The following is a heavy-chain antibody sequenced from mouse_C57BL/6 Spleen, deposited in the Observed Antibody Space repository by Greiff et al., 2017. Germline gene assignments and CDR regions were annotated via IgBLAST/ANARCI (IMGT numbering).Heavy chain of an antibody. Sequence: QVQLQQSGAELMKPGASLKLSCKATGYTFTGYWIAWVKQRPGHGLEWIGEILPGSGSTNYNEKFKGKATFTADTSSNTAYMQLSSLTTEDSAIYYCARGPYYYGSSHWYFDVWGTGTTVTVSS. V-gene: IGHV1-9*01. CDR2: ILPGSGST. D-gene: IGHD1-1*01. CDR1: GYTFTGYW. J-gene: IGHJ1*03. CDR3: ARGPYYYGSSHWYFDV.